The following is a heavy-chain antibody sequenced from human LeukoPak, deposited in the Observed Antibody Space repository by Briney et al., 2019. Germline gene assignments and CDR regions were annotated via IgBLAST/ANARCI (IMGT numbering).Heavy chain of an antibody. CDR3: ARAPHSYDSGTYSVQHYFDL. D-gene: IGHD3-22*01. CDR1: GDSFSSFY. V-gene: IGHV4-59*01. Sequence: SETLSLTCTVSGDSFSSFYWSWIRQPPGKGLEWIGYMYNSGTTNYNPSLKSRVTISVDTSKNHFSLRLSSVTAADTAVYYCARAPHSYDSGTYSVQHYFDLWGRGTLVTVSS. J-gene: IGHJ2*01. CDR2: MYNSGTT.